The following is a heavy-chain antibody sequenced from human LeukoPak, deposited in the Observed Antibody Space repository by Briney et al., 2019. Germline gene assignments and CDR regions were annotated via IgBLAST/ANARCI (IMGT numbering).Heavy chain of an antibody. V-gene: IGHV1-18*01. J-gene: IGHJ4*02. D-gene: IGHD6-13*01. Sequence: ASVKVSCKASGYTFTSYGISWVRQAPGQGLEWMGWISAYNGSTNYAQKLQGRVTMTTVTSTSTAYMELRSLRSDDTAVYYCARASSSWYYFDYWGQGTLVTVSS. CDR2: ISAYNGST. CDR1: GYTFTSYG. CDR3: ARASSSWYYFDY.